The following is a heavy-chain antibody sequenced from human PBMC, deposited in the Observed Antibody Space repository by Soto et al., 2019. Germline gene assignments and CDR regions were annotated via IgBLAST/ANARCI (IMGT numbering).Heavy chain of an antibody. Sequence: PGGSLRLSCAASGFTFSSYSMNWVRQAPGKGLEWVSSISSSSSYIYYADSVKGRFTISRDNAKNSLYLQMNSLRAEDTAVYYCARDPSPYYYGMDVWGQGTTVTVSS. J-gene: IGHJ6*02. CDR1: GFTFSSYS. V-gene: IGHV3-21*01. CDR3: ARDPSPYYYGMDV. CDR2: ISSSSSYI.